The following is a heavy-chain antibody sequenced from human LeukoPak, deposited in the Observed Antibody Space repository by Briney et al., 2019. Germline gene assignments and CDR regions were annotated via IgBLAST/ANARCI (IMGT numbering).Heavy chain of an antibody. J-gene: IGHJ6*02. CDR2: MNNGPGAT. CDR1: GFSFSTSP. D-gene: IGHD5-12*01. V-gene: IGHV3-23*01. Sequence: GGSLRLSCAASGFSFSTSPMSWVRQPPGKGLEWVSAMNNGPGATFYRDSVRGRLTISRDDSKSTLYLQMNSQRAEDTGTYYCAKTHYDLLDVWGQGTTVTVSS. CDR3: AKTHYDLLDV.